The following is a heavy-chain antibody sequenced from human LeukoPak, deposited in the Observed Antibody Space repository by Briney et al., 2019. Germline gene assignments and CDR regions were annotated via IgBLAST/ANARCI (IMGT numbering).Heavy chain of an antibody. V-gene: IGHV4-34*01. CDR1: GGSFSGYY. Sequence: SSETLSLTCAVYGGSFSGYYWSWIRQPPGKGLEWIGEINHSGSTNYNPSLKSRVTISVDTSKNQFSLKLSSVTAADTAVYYCARHQWAAVAGFDYWGQGTLVTVSS. J-gene: IGHJ4*02. CDR3: ARHQWAAVAGFDY. CDR2: INHSGST. D-gene: IGHD6-19*01.